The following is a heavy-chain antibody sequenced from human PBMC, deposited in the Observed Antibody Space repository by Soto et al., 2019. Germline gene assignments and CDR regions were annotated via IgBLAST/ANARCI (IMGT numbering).Heavy chain of an antibody. Sequence: PLQTHSLTCTVSGGSISSGGYCCSWIRQHPGKGLEWIGHIYYSGSTYYNPSLKSRVTISVDTSKNQFSLKLSSVTAADTAVYYCARERIDYCSGGSCRRFDYWGQGTLVTVSS. D-gene: IGHD2-15*01. CDR3: ARERIDYCSGGSCRRFDY. CDR2: IYYSGST. V-gene: IGHV4-31*03. J-gene: IGHJ4*02. CDR1: GGSISSGGYC.